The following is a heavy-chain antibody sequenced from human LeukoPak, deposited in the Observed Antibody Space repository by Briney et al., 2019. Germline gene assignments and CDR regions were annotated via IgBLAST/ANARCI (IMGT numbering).Heavy chain of an antibody. CDR2: ISSNGGST. CDR3: VKDESRSYVDYFDY. J-gene: IGHJ4*02. V-gene: IGHV3-64D*09. Sequence: GGSLRLSCAASGFPLSSYGVHWVRQVPGKGLEYVSAISSNGGSTYYADSVKGRFTISRDNSKNTLYLQMSSLRAEDTAVYYCVKDESRSYVDYFDYWGQGTLVTVSS. D-gene: IGHD3-10*01. CDR1: GFPLSSYG.